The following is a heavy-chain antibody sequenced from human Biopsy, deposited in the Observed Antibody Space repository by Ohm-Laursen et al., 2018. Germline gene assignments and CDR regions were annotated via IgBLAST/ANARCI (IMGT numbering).Heavy chain of an antibody. J-gene: IGHJ2*01. CDR3: ARDRGYYSDRTVPGYFDL. CDR1: GDSISSYY. CDR2: VYYTGST. D-gene: IGHD3-22*01. V-gene: IGHV4-59*01. Sequence: PSDTLSLTCTVSGDSISSYYWSWIRKPPGKGLQWIGYVYYTGSTDYNPSLQSRVTISVDTSKNHFSLRLRSVTPADTAIYYCARDRGYYSDRTVPGYFDLWGRGTLVTVSS.